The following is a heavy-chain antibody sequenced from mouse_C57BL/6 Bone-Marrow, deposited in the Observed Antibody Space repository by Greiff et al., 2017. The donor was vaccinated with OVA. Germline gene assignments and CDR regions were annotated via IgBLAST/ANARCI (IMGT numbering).Heavy chain of an antibody. J-gene: IGHJ1*03. CDR3: ARTGWDWYFDV. CDR2: INPYNGDT. CDR1: GYSFTGYF. D-gene: IGHD3-1*01. V-gene: IGHV1-20*01. Sequence: VQLKESGPELVKPGDSVKISCKASGYSFTGYFMNWVMQSHGKSLEWIGRINPYNGDTFYNQKFKGKATLTVDKSSSTAHMELRSLTSEDSAVYYCARTGWDWYFDVWGTETTVTVSS.